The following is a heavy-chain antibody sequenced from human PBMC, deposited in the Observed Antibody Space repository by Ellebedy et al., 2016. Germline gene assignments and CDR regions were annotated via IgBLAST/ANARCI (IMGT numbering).Heavy chain of an antibody. D-gene: IGHD5-18*01. Sequence: SETLSLTCSVSGGSISTTNYWWGWIRQPPGKGLEWIGSIYYTGSTYYNPSLKSRVTISVDTSKKQFSLRLTSVTAADTAVYYCARGYSYGYCFDSWGQGTLVTVSS. CDR2: IYYTGST. CDR3: ARGYSYGYCFDS. V-gene: IGHV4-39*01. CDR1: GGSISTTNYW. J-gene: IGHJ4*02.